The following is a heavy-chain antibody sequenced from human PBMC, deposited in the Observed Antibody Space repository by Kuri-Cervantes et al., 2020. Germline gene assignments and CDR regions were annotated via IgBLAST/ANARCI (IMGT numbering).Heavy chain of an antibody. V-gene: IGHV3-30-3*01. D-gene: IGHD6-13*01. Sequence: GGSLRLFCAXSGFPXSSYAMHWVRQAPGKGLEWVAVISYDGSNKYYADSVKGRFTISRDNAKNSLYLQMNSLRAEDTAVYYCARGRIEEAGTLFDYWGQGTLVTVSS. CDR1: GFPXSSYA. J-gene: IGHJ4*02. CDR2: ISYDGSNK. CDR3: ARGRIEEAGTLFDY.